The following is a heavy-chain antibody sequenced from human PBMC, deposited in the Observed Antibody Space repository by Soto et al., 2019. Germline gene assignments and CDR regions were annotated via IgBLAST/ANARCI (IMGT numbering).Heavy chain of an antibody. CDR2: IIPMFGTP. CDR3: ATSEGRDGYSFDY. D-gene: IGHD5-12*01. Sequence: SVKVSCKASGVTFNRQDMRWVRQAPGQGLEWMGGIIPMFGTPHYAEKFQDRVTITADESTGTAYLELSSLTSEDTAVYYWATSEGRDGYSFDYWGPGTLGTIS. J-gene: IGHJ4*02. CDR1: GVTFNRQD. V-gene: IGHV1-69*13.